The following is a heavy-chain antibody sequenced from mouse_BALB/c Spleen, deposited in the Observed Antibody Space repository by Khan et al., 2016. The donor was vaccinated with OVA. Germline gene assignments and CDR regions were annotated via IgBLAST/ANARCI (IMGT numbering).Heavy chain of an antibody. CDR2: IWGDGNT. CDR3: GNICFGPALFTY. V-gene: IGHV2-3*01. J-gene: IGHJ3*01. CDR1: GLSLSNYG. D-gene: IGHD6-1*01. Sequence: QVQLKESGPGLVAPSQSLSITCTVSGLSLSNYGVSWVRQPPGKGLEWMGVIWGDGNTNYHSAPISRLSISKDDSKSQVFLQMQSMETDDTATYYCGNICFGPALFTYWGQGTLVTVSA.